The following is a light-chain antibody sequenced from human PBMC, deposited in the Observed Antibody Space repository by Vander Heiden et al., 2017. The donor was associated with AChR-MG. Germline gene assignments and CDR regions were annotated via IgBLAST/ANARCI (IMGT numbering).Light chain of an antibody. CDR1: HDIGKY. J-gene: IGKJ2*02. CDR3: QRDSYSPRT. Sequence: DVQMTQSPTSLSAFVGDRVTITCQASHDIGKYLNWYQVRTGVKPKLLITETSKLDTAVSTRFSASRSGNQYTFIITALQPEDVGTYYCQRDSYSPRTFGQGTKVEIK. CDR2: ETS. V-gene: IGKV1-33*01.